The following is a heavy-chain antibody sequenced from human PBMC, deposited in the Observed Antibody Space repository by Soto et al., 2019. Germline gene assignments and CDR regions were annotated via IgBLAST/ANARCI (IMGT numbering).Heavy chain of an antibody. Sequence: GGSLRLSCAASGFTFSSYSMNWVRQAPGKGLEWVSSISSSSSYIYYADSVKGRFTISRDNAKNSLYLQMNSLRAEDTAVYYCARNSISARQYGMDVWGQGTTVTVSS. CDR1: GFTFSSYS. J-gene: IGHJ6*02. CDR3: ARNSISARQYGMDV. CDR2: ISSSSSYI. D-gene: IGHD3-9*01. V-gene: IGHV3-21*01.